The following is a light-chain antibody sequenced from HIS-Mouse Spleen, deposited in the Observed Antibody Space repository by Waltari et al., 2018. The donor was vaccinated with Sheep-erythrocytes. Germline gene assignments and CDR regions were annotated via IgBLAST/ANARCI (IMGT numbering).Light chain of an antibody. CDR2: EVS. Sequence: QSALTQPASVSGSPGQSITISCTGTSSDVGSYNLVSWYHQHPGKAPKLMIYEVSKRPSGVPDRCSGSKSGNTASLTVSGLQAEDEADYYCSSYAGSNNYVFGTGTKVTVL. CDR3: SSYAGSNNYV. V-gene: IGLV2-8*01. CDR1: SSDVGSYNL. J-gene: IGLJ1*01.